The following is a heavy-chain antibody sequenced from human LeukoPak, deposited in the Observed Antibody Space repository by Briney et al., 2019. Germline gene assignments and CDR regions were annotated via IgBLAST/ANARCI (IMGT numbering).Heavy chain of an antibody. Sequence: PSETLSLTCAVYGGSFSGYYWSWIRQPPGKGLEWIGEINHSGSTNYNPSLKSRVTISVDTSKNQFSLKLSSVTAADTAVYCCARGHLIRTRYYYMDVWGKGTTVTVSS. D-gene: IGHD3-3*02. J-gene: IGHJ6*03. CDR3: ARGHLIRTRYYYMDV. CDR2: INHSGST. V-gene: IGHV4-34*01. CDR1: GGSFSGYY.